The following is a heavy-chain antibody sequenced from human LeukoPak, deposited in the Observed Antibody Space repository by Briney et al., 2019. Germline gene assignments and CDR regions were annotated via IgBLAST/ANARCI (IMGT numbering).Heavy chain of an antibody. D-gene: IGHD3-9*01. Sequence: PSETLSLTCTVSGGSISSYYWGWIRQPAGKGLEWIGRIYTSGSTNYNPSLKSRVTMSVDTSKNQLSLKLSSVTAADTAVYYCARTDILTGRDYWGQGTLVTVSS. V-gene: IGHV4-4*07. J-gene: IGHJ4*02. CDR2: IYTSGST. CDR3: ARTDILTGRDY. CDR1: GGSISSYY.